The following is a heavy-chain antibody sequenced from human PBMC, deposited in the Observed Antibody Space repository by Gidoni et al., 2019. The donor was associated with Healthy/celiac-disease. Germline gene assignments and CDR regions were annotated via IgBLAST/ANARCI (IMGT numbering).Heavy chain of an antibody. Sequence: QVQLQESGPGLVKPSETLSLTCTVSGGSISSYSWSWIRQPPGKGLEWIGYIYYSGSTNYNPSLKSRVTISVDTSKNQFSLKLSSVTAADTAVYYCAREGPYYDYVWGTQRSGAFDIWGQGTMVTVSS. CDR3: AREGPYYDYVWGTQRSGAFDI. J-gene: IGHJ3*02. CDR1: GGSISSYS. D-gene: IGHD3-16*01. CDR2: IYYSGST. V-gene: IGHV4-59*01.